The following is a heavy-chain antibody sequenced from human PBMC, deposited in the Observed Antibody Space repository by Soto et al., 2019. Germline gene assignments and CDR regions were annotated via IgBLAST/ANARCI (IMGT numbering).Heavy chain of an antibody. CDR3: ARETLQLWAYYYYGMYV. J-gene: IGHJ6*02. CDR2: ISAYNGNT. Sequence: QVQLVQSGAEVKKPGASVKVSCKASGYTFTSYGISWVRQAPGQGLEWMGWISAYNGNTNYAQKLQGRVTMTTDTSTSRAYMELRSLRSDDTAVYYCARETLQLWAYYYYGMYVWGQGTTVTDSS. CDR1: GYTFTSYG. D-gene: IGHD5-18*01. V-gene: IGHV1-18*01.